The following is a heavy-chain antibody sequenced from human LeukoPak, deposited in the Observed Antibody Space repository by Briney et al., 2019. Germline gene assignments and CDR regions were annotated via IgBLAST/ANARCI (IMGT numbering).Heavy chain of an antibody. Sequence: PSETLSLTCTVSGGSISSGSYYWSWIRQPAGKGLEWIGRIYTSGSTNYNPSLKSRVTISVNTFKNQFSLKLSSVTAADTAVYYCARETYYYDSSGYHRYYFDYWGQGTPVTVSS. D-gene: IGHD3-22*01. V-gene: IGHV4-61*02. J-gene: IGHJ4*02. CDR3: ARETYYYDSSGYHRYYFDY. CDR2: IYTSGST. CDR1: GGSISSGSYY.